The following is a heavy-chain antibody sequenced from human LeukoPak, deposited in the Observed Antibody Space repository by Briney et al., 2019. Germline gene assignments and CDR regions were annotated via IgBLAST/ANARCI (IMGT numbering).Heavy chain of an antibody. CDR1: GGSISSYY. J-gene: IGHJ4*02. CDR3: ARDYYDSSGYWSFDY. V-gene: IGHV4-59*01. D-gene: IGHD3-22*01. CDR2: IYYSGST. Sequence: ASETLSLTCTVSGGSISSYYWSWIRQPPGKGLEWIGYIYYSGSTNYNPSLKSRVTISVDTSKNQFSLKLSSVTAADTAVYYCARDYYDSSGYWSFDYWGRGTLVTVSS.